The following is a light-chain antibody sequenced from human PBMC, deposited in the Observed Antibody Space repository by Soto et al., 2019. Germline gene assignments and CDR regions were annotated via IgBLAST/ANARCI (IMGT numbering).Light chain of an antibody. V-gene: IGKV3-11*01. J-gene: IGKJ5*01. CDR2: DGS. CDR3: QQHTHWPIT. CDR1: QSVASY. Sequence: EIVLTQSPATLSLSPGESATLSCRASQSVASYLIWYQQKPGQAPRLVMYDGSNRATGIPARFSGSGSGTEFSLTISSLEPEDFAVYYCQQHTHWPITFGQGTGLEI.